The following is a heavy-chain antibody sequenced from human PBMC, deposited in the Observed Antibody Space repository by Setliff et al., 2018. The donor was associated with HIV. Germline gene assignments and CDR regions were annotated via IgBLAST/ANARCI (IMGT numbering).Heavy chain of an antibody. J-gene: IGHJ4*02. Sequence: SETLSLTCSVSGDSISSSSYYWGWIRQPPGKGLEWIGSIYYSGSTYYTPSLKSRITISLDTSKNQFSLRMGSVTAADTAVYYCARVFVDTAVLRVLEYYFDSWGRGTLVTVSS. CDR2: IYYSGST. CDR1: GDSISSSSYY. D-gene: IGHD5-18*01. CDR3: ARVFVDTAVLRVLEYYFDS. V-gene: IGHV4-39*07.